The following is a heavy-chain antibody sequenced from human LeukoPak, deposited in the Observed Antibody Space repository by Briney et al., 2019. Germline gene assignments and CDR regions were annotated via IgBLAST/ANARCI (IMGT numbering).Heavy chain of an antibody. V-gene: IGHV4-59*12. CDR1: GGPISSYF. CDR2: VYYGDST. Sequence: SETLSLTCAVSGGPISSYFWSWIRQPPGKGQEWIGYVYYGDSTKYNPSLKSRVTISVDTSKNQFSLKLSSVTAADTAVYYCARLRFLEWLPHPFDYWGQGTLVTVSS. J-gene: IGHJ4*02. D-gene: IGHD3-3*01. CDR3: ARLRFLEWLPHPFDY.